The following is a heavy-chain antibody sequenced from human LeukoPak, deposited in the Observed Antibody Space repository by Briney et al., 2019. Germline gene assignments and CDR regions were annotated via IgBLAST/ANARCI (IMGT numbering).Heavy chain of an antibody. CDR1: GFIFSNYA. V-gene: IGHV3-23*01. J-gene: IGHJ4*02. CDR3: VKGPRPDITVAHTVEN. D-gene: IGHD6-19*01. CDR2: ISSRGDST. Sequence: PGGSLRLSCAASGFIFSNYAMSWVRQVPGRGLEWASTISSRGDSTYVADSVKGRFIISRDNSKNSLYLQMNTVRAEDTAVYYCVKGPRPDITVAHTVENWGQGTLVTVSS.